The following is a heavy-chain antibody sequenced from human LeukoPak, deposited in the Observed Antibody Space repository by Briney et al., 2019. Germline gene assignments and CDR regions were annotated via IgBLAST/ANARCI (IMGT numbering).Heavy chain of an antibody. Sequence: GASVKVSCKASGYTFTSYGISWVRQAPGQGLEWMGWINAGNGNTKYSQEFQGRVTITRDTSASTAYMELSSLRSEDMAVYYCARAGEDSSGYYNWGQGTLVTVSS. V-gene: IGHV1-3*03. CDR1: GYTFTSYG. CDR2: INAGNGNT. CDR3: ARAGEDSSGYYN. J-gene: IGHJ4*02. D-gene: IGHD3-22*01.